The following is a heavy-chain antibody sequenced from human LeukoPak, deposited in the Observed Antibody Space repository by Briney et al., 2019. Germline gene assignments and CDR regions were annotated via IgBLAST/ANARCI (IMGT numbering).Heavy chain of an antibody. CDR1: GYTFTGYY. D-gene: IGHD3-3*01. CDR2: INPNSGGT. CDR3: ARASTIFGVVPMDV. V-gene: IGHV1-2*02. Sequence: GASVKVSCKASGYTFTGYYMHWVRQAPGQRLEWMGWINPNSGGTNYAQKFQGRVTMTRDTSISTAYMELSRLRSDDTAVYYCARASTIFGVVPMDVWGQGTTVTVSS. J-gene: IGHJ6*02.